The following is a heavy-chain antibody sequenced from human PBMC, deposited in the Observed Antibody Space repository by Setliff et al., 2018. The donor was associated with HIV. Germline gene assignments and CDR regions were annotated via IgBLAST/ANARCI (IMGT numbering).Heavy chain of an antibody. Sequence: LKISCTASGFTFGDYAMTWVRQAPGKGLEWVGFIRGKPSGGTTEYAASVKGRFTISRDDSKSVAYLQMSSLKTEDTAVYYCTPWTGTSRFDYWGQGTLVTVSS. D-gene: IGHD1-7*01. CDR1: GFTFGDYA. CDR3: TPWTGTSRFDY. V-gene: IGHV3-49*04. CDR2: IRGKPSGGTT. J-gene: IGHJ4*02.